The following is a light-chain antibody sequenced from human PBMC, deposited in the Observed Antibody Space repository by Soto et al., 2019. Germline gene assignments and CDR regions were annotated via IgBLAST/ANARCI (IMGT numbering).Light chain of an antibody. CDR3: QQYDIWPPYT. V-gene: IGKV3-11*01. J-gene: IGKJ2*01. CDR1: QSVSSY. CDR2: DAS. Sequence: EIVLTQSPATLSLSPGGRATLSCRASQSVSSYLAWYQQKPGQAPRLLIYDASNRATGIPARFSGGGSGTEFTVTISSLQSEDFAIYYCQQYDIWPPYTFGQGTKVDIK.